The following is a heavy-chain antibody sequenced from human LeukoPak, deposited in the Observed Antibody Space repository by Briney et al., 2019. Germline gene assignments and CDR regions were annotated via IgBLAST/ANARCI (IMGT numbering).Heavy chain of an antibody. CDR3: AREKKTEWTTGAFDM. D-gene: IGHD3-3*01. CDR1: GFTFSDYY. CDR2: TSPSGGTI. V-gene: IGHV3-11*01. Sequence: GGSLRLSCAASGFTFSDYYMSWIRQAPETGLEWLSYTSPSGGTIYYTDSVKGRFTMSRDNAQNTLYLEMNSLRAEDTAVYYCAREKKTEWTTGAFDMWGQGTMVIVSS. J-gene: IGHJ3*02.